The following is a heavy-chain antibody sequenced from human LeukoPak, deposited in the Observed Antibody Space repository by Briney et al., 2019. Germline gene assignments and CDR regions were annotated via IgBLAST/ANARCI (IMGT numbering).Heavy chain of an antibody. D-gene: IGHD3-10*01. J-gene: IGHJ4*02. Sequence: SETLSLTCTVSGGSISSGSYYWSWIRQPAGKGLEWIGRIYTSGSTNYNPSLKSRVNISVDTSKTQFSLKLSSVTAADTAVYYCARTYYYGSGSYSGFDYWGQGTLVTVSS. V-gene: IGHV4-61*02. CDR2: IYTSGST. CDR1: GGSISSGSYY. CDR3: ARTYYYGSGSYSGFDY.